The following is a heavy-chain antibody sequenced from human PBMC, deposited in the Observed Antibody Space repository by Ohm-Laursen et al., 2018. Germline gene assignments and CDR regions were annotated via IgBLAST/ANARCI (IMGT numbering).Heavy chain of an antibody. CDR1: GFTFTDHY. D-gene: IGHD2-15*01. CDR3: AKTRYFSRGSCDFDY. V-gene: IGHV3-23*01. CDR2: LSGSGHDT. Sequence: SLRLSCAALGFTFTDHYIDWVRQAPEKGLEWVSGLSGSGHDTYYTDSVKGRFTISRDNSKNTLYLQMNGLRAEDTAVYYCAKTRYFSRGSCDFDYWGQGTLVTVSS. J-gene: IGHJ4*02.